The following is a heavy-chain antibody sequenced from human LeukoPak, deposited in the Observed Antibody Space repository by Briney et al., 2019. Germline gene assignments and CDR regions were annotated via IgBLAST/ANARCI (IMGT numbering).Heavy chain of an antibody. J-gene: IGHJ3*02. V-gene: IGHV1-18*01. CDR2: ISAYNGNT. Sequence: ALVRLSSKPSGSTFATYGISWVRQAPGQGLGWMGWISAYNGNTNYAQKLQGRVTMTTDTSTSTAYMELRSLRSDDTAVYYCARDQRYYYDSSGYFPAFDIWGQGTMVTVSS. CDR3: ARDQRYYYDSSGYFPAFDI. CDR1: GSTFATYG. D-gene: IGHD3-22*01.